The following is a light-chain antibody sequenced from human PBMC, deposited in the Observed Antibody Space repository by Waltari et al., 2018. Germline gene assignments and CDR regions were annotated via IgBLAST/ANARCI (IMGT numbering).Light chain of an antibody. V-gene: IGKV3-20*01. CDR1: QSVSSSY. CDR3: QQYGSSPPVT. J-gene: IGKJ4*01. CDR2: GAS. Sequence: EIVLTQSPGTLSLSPGERPTLPCRASQSVSSSYLAWYQQKPGQAPRLLIYGASSRATGIPDRFSGSGSGTDFTLTISRLEPEDFAVYYCQQYGSSPPVTFGGGTKVEIK.